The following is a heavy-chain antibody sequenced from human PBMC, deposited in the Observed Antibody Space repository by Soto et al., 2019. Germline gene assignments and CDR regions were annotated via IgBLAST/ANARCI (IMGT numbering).Heavy chain of an antibody. Sequence: SDTLSLTCTVSGGSISSYYWSWIRQPPGKGLEWIGYIYYSGSTNYNPSLKSRVTISVDTSKNQFSLKLSSVTAADTAVYYCARVRSRDGYKYYFDYWGQGTLVTVSS. CDR1: GGSISSYY. V-gene: IGHV4-59*01. CDR3: ARVRSRDGYKYYFDY. D-gene: IGHD5-12*01. CDR2: IYYSGST. J-gene: IGHJ4*02.